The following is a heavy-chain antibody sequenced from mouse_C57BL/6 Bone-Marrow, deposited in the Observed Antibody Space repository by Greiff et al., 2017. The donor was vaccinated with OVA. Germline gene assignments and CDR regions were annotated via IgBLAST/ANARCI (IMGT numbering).Heavy chain of an antibody. Sequence: QVTLKESGPGILQSSQTLSLTCSFSGFSLSTSGMGVSWIRQPSGKGLEWLAHIYWDDDKRYNPSLKRRLTISKDTSRNHVFLKISCVDPADTATYYCARSSYQLRLLDYWGQGTTLTVSS. CDR2: IYWDDDK. D-gene: IGHD3-2*02. CDR1: GFSLSTSGMG. CDR3: ARSSYQLRLLDY. V-gene: IGHV8-12*01. J-gene: IGHJ2*01.